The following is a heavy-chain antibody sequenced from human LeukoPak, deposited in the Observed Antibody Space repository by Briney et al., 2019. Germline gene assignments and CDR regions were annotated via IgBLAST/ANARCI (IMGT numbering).Heavy chain of an antibody. D-gene: IGHD1-26*01. Sequence: LSLTCTVSGYSISSGYYWGWIRQPPGKGLEWVSSISRSGSTKYYADSVKGRFTISRDNAKNSLFLQMNSLRAEDTAVYFCARATWDPNYYYYMDVWGKGTTVTISS. CDR1: GYSISSGYY. V-gene: IGHV3-11*04. CDR3: ARATWDPNYYYYMDV. J-gene: IGHJ6*03. CDR2: ISRSGSTK.